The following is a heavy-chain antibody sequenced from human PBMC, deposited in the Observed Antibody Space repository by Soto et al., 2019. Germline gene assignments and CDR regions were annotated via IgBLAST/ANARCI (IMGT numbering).Heavy chain of an antibody. CDR2: ISYDGSNK. V-gene: IGHV3-30-3*01. Sequence: QVQLVESGGGVVQPGRSLRLSCAASGFTFSSYAMHWVRQAPGKGLEWVAVISYDGSNKYYADYVKGRFTISRDNSKNTLYLQMNSLRAEDTAVYYCARVTGDYWGQGTLVTVSS. CDR1: GFTFSSYA. D-gene: IGHD2-8*02. CDR3: ARVTGDY. J-gene: IGHJ4*02.